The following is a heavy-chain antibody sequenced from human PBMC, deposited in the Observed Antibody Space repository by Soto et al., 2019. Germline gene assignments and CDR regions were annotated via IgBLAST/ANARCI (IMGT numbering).Heavy chain of an antibody. CDR1: GFPLSSTD. V-gene: IGHV3-23*01. CDR3: AKNSGWFNT. CDR2: IDGSGGTT. D-gene: IGHD3-10*01. Sequence: EFQVLQSGGGLVQPGGSLTLSCAASGFPLSSTDMTWVRQAPGKGLEWVSTIDGSGGTTYYADSVKGRFTISRDNSINTVFLQMNSLRADDTALYFCAKNSGWFNTWGQGALVTVSS. J-gene: IGHJ5*02.